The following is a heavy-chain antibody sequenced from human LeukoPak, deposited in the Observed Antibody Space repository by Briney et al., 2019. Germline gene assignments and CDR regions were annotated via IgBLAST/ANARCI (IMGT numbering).Heavy chain of an antibody. Sequence: ASVKVSCKPSGYAFTDYYLHWVRQAPGQGLEWMGWIHPNTGRTYYAQEFQGRVTMTRDTSVSTAYMDLSRLGSDDTAVYYCARTPVTVIRGVIEDGMDVWGQGTTVTVSS. V-gene: IGHV1-2*02. CDR2: IHPNTGRT. D-gene: IGHD3-10*01. CDR1: GYAFTDYY. CDR3: ARTPVTVIRGVIEDGMDV. J-gene: IGHJ6*02.